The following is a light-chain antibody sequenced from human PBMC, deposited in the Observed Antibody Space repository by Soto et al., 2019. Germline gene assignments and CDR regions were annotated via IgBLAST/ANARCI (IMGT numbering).Light chain of an antibody. V-gene: IGKV1-39*01. CDR3: QQSGTLPYT. CDR2: AAS. Sequence: DIQMTQSPSSLSASVGDRVTITCRASQSISSYLNWYQQKPGKAPKLLIYAASSLQSGVPSRISGSGSATDFTLTISLTPHEDFATYYFQQSGTLPYTFGQGTKLEIK. J-gene: IGKJ2*01. CDR1: QSISSY.